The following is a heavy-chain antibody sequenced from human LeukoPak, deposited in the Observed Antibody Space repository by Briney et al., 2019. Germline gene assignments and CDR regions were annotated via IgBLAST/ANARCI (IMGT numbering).Heavy chain of an antibody. CDR1: GFTFSSYA. V-gene: IGHV3-23*01. J-gene: IGHJ3*02. CDR2: ISGSGGST. Sequence: GGSLRLSCAASGFTFSSYAMIWVRQAPGKGLEWVSGISGSGGSTHYADSVKDRFTISRDNSKNTLYLQMNSLRAEDTAVYYCSKETVVVVAATPDAFDIWGQGTMVTVSS. CDR3: SKETVVVVAATPDAFDI. D-gene: IGHD2-15*01.